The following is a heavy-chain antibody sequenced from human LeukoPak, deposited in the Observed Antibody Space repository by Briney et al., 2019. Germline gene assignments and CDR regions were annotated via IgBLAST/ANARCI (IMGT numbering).Heavy chain of an antibody. V-gene: IGHV1-46*01. CDR1: GYTFTNYF. J-gene: IGHJ2*01. CDR3: ARMGRGDQNWYFDL. Sequence: ASVKVSCKASGYTFTNYFVHWVRQAPGQGLEWMGIINPTSVGRDYAQKFQGRITMTRDTSTSTVYMELNSLRSDDTAVYYCARMGRGDQNWYFDLWGRGTLITVSS. D-gene: IGHD4-17*01. CDR2: INPTSVGR.